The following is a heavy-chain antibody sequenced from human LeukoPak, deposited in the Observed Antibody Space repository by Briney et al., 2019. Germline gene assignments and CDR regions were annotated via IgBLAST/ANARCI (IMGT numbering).Heavy chain of an antibody. Sequence: GGSLRLSCEASGLTFSSDPMHWVRQAPGKGLEWVATISSDGRNQYYADSVKGRFTISRDNAKSTLYLQMNSLRAEDTAVYYCVRDPNWGNDHWGQGVLVAVSS. J-gene: IGHJ4*02. CDR2: ISSDGRNQ. D-gene: IGHD3-16*01. CDR3: VRDPNWGNDH. V-gene: IGHV3-30*04. CDR1: GLTFSSDP.